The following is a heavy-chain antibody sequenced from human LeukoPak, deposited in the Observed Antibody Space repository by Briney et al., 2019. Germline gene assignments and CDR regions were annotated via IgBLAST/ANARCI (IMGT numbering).Heavy chain of an antibody. Sequence: GSLRLSCAASGFTVSTYGMHWVRQAPGKGLEWVAFIRGDGTNKYYADSVKGRFTISRDNSKSTLSLQMDTLRSEDTAVYFCAKDLYVSGFYPTSLDDWGQGTLVTVSS. CDR3: AKDLYVSGFYPTSLDD. J-gene: IGHJ4*02. CDR1: GFTVSTYG. D-gene: IGHD3-22*01. V-gene: IGHV3-30*02. CDR2: IRGDGTNK.